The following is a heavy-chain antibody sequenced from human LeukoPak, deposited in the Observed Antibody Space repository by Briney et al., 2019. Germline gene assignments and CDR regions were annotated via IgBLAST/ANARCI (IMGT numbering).Heavy chain of an antibody. CDR2: ISASSGGT. V-gene: IGHV3-23*01. CDR3: AKRGRYYFDQ. CDR1: GFTFSSYW. J-gene: IGHJ4*02. Sequence: GGSLRLSCAASGFTFSSYWMSWVRQAPGKGLEWVSAISASSGGTYYADSLKGRFTISRDTSKNTLYLQMNSLRAEDTAVYYCAKRGRYYFDQWGQGTLVTVSS.